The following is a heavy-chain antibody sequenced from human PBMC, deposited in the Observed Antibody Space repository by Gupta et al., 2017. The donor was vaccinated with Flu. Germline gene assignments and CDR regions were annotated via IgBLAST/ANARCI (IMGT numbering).Heavy chain of an antibody. V-gene: IGHV4-34*01. CDR3: ELVVAEEGY. CDR1: GGSFSGYY. Sequence: QVQLQQWGAGLLKPSETLSLTCAVYGGSFSGYYWSWIRQPPGKGLEWIGEINHRGSTNYNPSLKSRVTISVDTSKNQFSLKLSSVTAADTAVYDCELVVAEEGYGGQGTLVTVSS. J-gene: IGHJ4*02. CDR2: INHRGST. D-gene: IGHD2-15*01.